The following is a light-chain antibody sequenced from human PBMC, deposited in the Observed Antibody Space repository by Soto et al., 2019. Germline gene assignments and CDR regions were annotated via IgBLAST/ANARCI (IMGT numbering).Light chain of an antibody. V-gene: IGKV3-20*01. CDR3: QQYGSSPWT. Sequence: EIVLTQSPGTLSLSPGERAAVSCRASQSVSGSYLAWYQQKPGQAPRLLIYGAFNRAGGIPDRFSGSGSGTDFTLTISRLEPEDFAVYYCQQYGSSPWTFGQGTKVDIK. J-gene: IGKJ1*01. CDR1: QSVSGSY. CDR2: GAF.